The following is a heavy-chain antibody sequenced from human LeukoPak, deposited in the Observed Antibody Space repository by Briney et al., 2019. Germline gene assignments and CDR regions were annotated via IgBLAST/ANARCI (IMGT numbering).Heavy chain of an antibody. J-gene: IGHJ4*02. D-gene: IGHD3-22*01. V-gene: IGHV1-24*01. Sequence: ASVKVSCKVSGYTLTELSMHWVRQAPGKGLEWMGGFDPEDGETIYAQKFQGRVTMTEDTSTDTAYMELSSLRSEDTAVYYCATGNYDSGGYHPIDYWGQGTLVTVSS. CDR1: GYTLTELS. CDR2: FDPEDGET. CDR3: ATGNYDSGGYHPIDY.